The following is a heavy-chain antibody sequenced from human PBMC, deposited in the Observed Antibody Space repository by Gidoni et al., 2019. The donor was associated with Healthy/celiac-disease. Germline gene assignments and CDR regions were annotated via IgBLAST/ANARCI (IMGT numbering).Heavy chain of an antibody. CDR3: ATAPWTQPDRYYYYMDV. V-gene: IGHV1-24*01. Sequence: QVQLVQSGAEVKKPGASVKVSCKVSGYTLNELSMHWVRQAPGKGREWMGGFDPEDGETIYAQKFQGRVTMTEDTSTDTAYMELSSLRSEDTAVYYCATAPWTQPDRYYYYMDVWGKGTTVTVSS. CDR2: FDPEDGET. J-gene: IGHJ6*03. CDR1: GYTLNELS. D-gene: IGHD1-1*01.